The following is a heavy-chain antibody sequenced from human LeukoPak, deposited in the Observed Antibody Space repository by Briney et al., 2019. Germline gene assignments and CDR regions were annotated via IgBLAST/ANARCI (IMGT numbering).Heavy chain of an antibody. V-gene: IGHV4-39*07. J-gene: IGHJ5*02. D-gene: IGHD1-26*01. CDR2: IYYSGST. CDR1: GGSISSSSYY. Sequence: PSETLSLTCTVSGGSISSSSYYWGWIRQPPGKGLEWIGSIYYSGSTYYNPSLKSRVTISVDTSKNQFSLKLSSVTAADTAVYYCARGAGLYSGSSGSFDPWGQGTLVTVSS. CDR3: ARGAGLYSGSSGSFDP.